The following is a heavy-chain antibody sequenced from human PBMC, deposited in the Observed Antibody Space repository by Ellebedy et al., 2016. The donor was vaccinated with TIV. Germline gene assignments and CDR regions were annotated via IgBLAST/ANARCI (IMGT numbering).Heavy chain of an antibody. CDR2: ISAYNGNP. J-gene: IGHJ4*02. Sequence: AASVKVSCKASGYTFTSYGISWVRQAPGQGLEWMGWISAYNGNPNYAQKLQGRVTMTTDTSTSTAYMGLRSLGSDDTAVYYCARDRGYYGSGTLKVWGQGTLVTVSS. CDR3: ARDRGYYGSGTLKV. D-gene: IGHD3-10*01. V-gene: IGHV1-18*04. CDR1: GYTFTSYG.